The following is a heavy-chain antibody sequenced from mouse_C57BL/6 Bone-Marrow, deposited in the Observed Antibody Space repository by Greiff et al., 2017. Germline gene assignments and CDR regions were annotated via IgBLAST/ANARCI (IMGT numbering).Heavy chain of an antibody. CDR2: IDPSDSET. D-gene: IGHD2-3*01. J-gene: IGHJ2*01. V-gene: IGHV1-61*01. CDR3: ARGYYSYYFDY. CDR1: GYTFTSYW. Sequence: QVQLQQPGAELVRPGSSVKLSCKASGYTFTSYWMDWVKQRPGKGLEWIGNIDPSDSETHYNQKFKDKATLTVDKSSSTAYMHLSSLTSEDSAVYYCARGYYSYYFDYWGQGTTLTVSS.